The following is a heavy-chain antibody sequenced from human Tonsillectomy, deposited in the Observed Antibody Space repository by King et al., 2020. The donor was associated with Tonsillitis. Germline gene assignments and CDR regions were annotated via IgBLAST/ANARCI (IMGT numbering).Heavy chain of an antibody. Sequence: QLQESGPGLVESSETLSLTCTVSGGSIKSYYWSWIRQPPGKGLEWIGYIHHSGSAEYNPSVKSRVTMSVDTSKSQFSLSLSSVTAADTALYYCASAPGSSYNRFWPSAFDFWGEGTLVAVSS. D-gene: IGHD2/OR15-2a*01. CDR1: GGSIKSYY. J-gene: IGHJ4*02. V-gene: IGHV4-59*01. CDR2: IHHSGSA. CDR3: ASAPGSSYNRFWPSAFDF.